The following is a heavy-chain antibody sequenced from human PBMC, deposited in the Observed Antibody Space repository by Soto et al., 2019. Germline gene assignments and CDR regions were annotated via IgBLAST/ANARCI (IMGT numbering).Heavy chain of an antibody. Sequence: PPESLSLTCTISGGSISRYYWTWIRQPPGKGLEWIGYIYYSGSTNFNPSLKSRVTISVGTSKNQFSLKLSSVTAADTAVYYCASGPYEYLQHWGQGALVTVSS. CDR2: IYYSGST. CDR3: ASGPYEYLQH. V-gene: IGHV4-59*08. J-gene: IGHJ1*01. CDR1: GGSISRYY.